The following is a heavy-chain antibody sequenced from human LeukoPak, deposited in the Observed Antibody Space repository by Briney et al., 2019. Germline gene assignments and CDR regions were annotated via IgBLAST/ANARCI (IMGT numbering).Heavy chain of an antibody. CDR2: IYYSGST. CDR1: GGSISSSSYY. Sequence: PSDTLYLTCTVSGGSISSSSYYWGRIRQPPGKGLEWIGSIYYSGSTYYNPSLKSRVTISVDTSNNQFALKLSSVTAADTAVDYCARDFAELELRFFDYWGQGTLVTVSS. V-gene: IGHV4-39*06. D-gene: IGHD1-7*01. CDR3: ARDFAELELRFFDY. J-gene: IGHJ4*02.